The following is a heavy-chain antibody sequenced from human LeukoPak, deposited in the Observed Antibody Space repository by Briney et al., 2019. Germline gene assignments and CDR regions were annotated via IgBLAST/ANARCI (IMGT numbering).Heavy chain of an antibody. CDR3: AKDLRYSPYFDC. V-gene: IGHV3-23*01. CDR2: ISGSGGST. CDR1: GFTFSSYA. Sequence: GGTLRLSCAASGFTFSSYAMSWVRQAPGKGLEWVSAISGSGGSTYYADSVKGRFTISRDNSKNTLYLQMNSLRAEDTAVYYCAKDLRYSPYFDCWGQGTLVTVSS. D-gene: IGHD5-18*01. J-gene: IGHJ4*02.